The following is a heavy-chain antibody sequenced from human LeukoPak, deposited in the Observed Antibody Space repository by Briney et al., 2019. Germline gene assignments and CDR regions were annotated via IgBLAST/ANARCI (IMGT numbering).Heavy chain of an antibody. J-gene: IGHJ4*02. V-gene: IGHV1-3*01. D-gene: IGHD1-26*01. Sequence: GASVKVSCMASGGTFSSYAISWVRQAPGQGLEWMGWINAGNGNTKYSQKFQGRVTITRDTSASTAYMELSSLRSEDTAVYYCAGIVGATYWGQGTLVTVSS. CDR1: GGTFSSYA. CDR2: INAGNGNT. CDR3: AGIVGATY.